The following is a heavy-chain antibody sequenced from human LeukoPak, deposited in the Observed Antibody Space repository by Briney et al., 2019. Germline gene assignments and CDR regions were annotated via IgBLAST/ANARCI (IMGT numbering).Heavy chain of an antibody. CDR2: IHVSGTT. CDR1: GFSISSGYY. V-gene: IGHV4-38-2*02. J-gene: IGHJ4*02. D-gene: IGHD1-1*01. CDR3: AREAERRIVN. Sequence: PSETLSLTCVVSGFSISSGYYWGWIRQPPGKGLEWIANIHVSGTTFYNSSLNSRVAISTDTSKNQFSLKLSSVTAADTAVYFCAREAERRIVNWGRGTLVTVSS.